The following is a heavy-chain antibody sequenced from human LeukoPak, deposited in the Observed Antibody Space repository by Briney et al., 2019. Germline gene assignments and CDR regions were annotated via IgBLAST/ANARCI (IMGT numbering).Heavy chain of an antibody. J-gene: IGHJ4*02. CDR3: ARVGEDHEGGFDY. CDR2: IYHTGST. Sequence: SETLSLTCAVSGGSISSGDWWSWVRQPPGKGLEWIGEIYHTGSTHYNPSLKSRVTMSVDKSKNQFSLRLNSVTAADTAVYYCARVGEDHEGGFDYWGQGTLVTVSS. D-gene: IGHD3-10*01. V-gene: IGHV4-4*02. CDR1: GGSISSGDW.